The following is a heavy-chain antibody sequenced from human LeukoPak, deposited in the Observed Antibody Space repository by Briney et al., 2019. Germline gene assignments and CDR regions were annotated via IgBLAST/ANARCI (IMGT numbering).Heavy chain of an antibody. J-gene: IGHJ4*02. CDR3: ARERVSCNGDCLDY. CDR2: ISASGSTI. D-gene: IGHD2-21*02. V-gene: IGHV3-48*03. Sequence: GGSLRLSCAASGFTFSGYEMNWVRQAPGKGLESLSYISASGSTIYYADSVKGRFTISRDNAKNSLYLQMNSLRAEDTALYYCARERVSCNGDCLDYWGQGTLVTVSS. CDR1: GFTFSGYE.